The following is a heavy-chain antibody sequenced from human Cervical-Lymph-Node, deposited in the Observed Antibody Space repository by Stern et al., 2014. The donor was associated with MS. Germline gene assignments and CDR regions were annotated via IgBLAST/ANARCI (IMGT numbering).Heavy chain of an antibody. CDR2: ISWNSGTI. J-gene: IGHJ4*02. V-gene: IGHV3-9*01. Sequence: LEESGGGLVQPGRSLRLSCAASGFTFDDYAMHWVRQAPGKGLEWVSGISWNSGTIGYADSVKGRFAISRDNAKNSLYLQMNSLRTEDTALYYCVKDISWGGLRHFEYWGQGTLVTVSS. D-gene: IGHD4-17*01. CDR3: VKDISWGGLRHFEY. CDR1: GFTFDDYA.